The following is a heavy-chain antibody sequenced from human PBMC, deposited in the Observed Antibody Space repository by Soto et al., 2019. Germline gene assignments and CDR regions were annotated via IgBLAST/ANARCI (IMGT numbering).Heavy chain of an antibody. CDR2: IYYSGST. CDR1: GGGC. D-gene: IGHD6-19*01. J-gene: IGHJ6*02. V-gene: IGHV4-30-4*08. CDR3: AREVRVAGLYYYGMAV. Sequence: GGGCRSRKRKTPGKGLEWIGYIYYSGSTYYNPSLKSRVTISVDTSKNQFSLKLSSVTAADTAVYYCAREVRVAGLYYYGMAVWGHGTTVIVFS.